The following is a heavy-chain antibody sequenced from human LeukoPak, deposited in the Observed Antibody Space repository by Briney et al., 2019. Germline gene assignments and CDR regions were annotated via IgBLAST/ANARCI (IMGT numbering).Heavy chain of an antibody. Sequence: GGSLRLSCAASGFTFSSYAMSWVRQAPGEGLEWVSAISSGGGATYYADSVKGRFTISRDNSKNTLYLQLNILRADDTALYYCARGYCSGGSCSTYGMDVWGQGTTVTVSS. CDR1: GFTFSSYA. D-gene: IGHD2-15*01. V-gene: IGHV3-23*01. CDR2: ISSGGGAT. J-gene: IGHJ6*02. CDR3: ARGYCSGGSCSTYGMDV.